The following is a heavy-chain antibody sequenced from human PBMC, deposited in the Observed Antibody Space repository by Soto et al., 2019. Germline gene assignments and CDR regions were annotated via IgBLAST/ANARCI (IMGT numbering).Heavy chain of an antibody. J-gene: IGHJ4*02. CDR1: GYTFTSYG. Sequence: GASVKFSCKASGYTFTSYGISWVRQAPGQGLEWMGWISTYYDNTNYAQNLRGRVTMTTDTSTSTAYMELRSLRSDDTAVYYCARDPPRRYNSGQGLDYWGQGTLVTVSS. V-gene: IGHV1-18*04. CDR2: ISTYYDNT. D-gene: IGHD5-18*01. CDR3: ARDPPRRYNSGQGLDY.